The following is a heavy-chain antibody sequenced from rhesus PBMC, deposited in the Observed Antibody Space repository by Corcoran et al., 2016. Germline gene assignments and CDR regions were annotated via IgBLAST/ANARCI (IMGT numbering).Heavy chain of an antibody. Sequence: QVQLVQSGAEVKKPGASVKLSCKASGYTSTSYYLTWVRPAPGQVLEWMGWINPSNGNTGYAQKFQGRVTMTRDTSTSTAYMELSSLRSEDTAVYYCTRSYEVGLDSWGQGVVVTVSS. J-gene: IGHJ6*01. CDR1: GYTSTSYY. D-gene: IGHD3-40*01. V-gene: IGHV1S9*01. CDR2: INPSNGNT. CDR3: TRSYEVGLDS.